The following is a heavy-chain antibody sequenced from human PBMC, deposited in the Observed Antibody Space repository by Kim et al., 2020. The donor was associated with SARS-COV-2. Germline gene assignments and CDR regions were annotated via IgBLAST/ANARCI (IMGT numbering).Heavy chain of an antibody. J-gene: IGHJ4*02. CDR1: GFTFSNDW. Sequence: GGSLRLSCAASGFTFSNDWMSWVRQAPGKGLEWVGRIRSKTDSGTKDYAAPVKGRFTSARDDSKNTLYMKMHSRKTEGTAVYYCTTSSYGSGSYYKVGFDYWRQSPLLTLPS. CDR3: TTSSYGSGSYYKVGFDY. V-gene: IGHV3-15*01. D-gene: IGHD3-10*01. CDR2: IRSKTDSGTK.